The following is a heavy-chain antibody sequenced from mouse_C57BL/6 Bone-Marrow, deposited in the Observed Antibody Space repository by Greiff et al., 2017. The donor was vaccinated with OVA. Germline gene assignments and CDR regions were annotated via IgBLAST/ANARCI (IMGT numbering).Heavy chain of an antibody. CDR2: IYPGSGNT. CDR1: GYTFTDNY. J-gene: IGHJ2*01. CDR3: ARDDGYFFEY. D-gene: IGHD2-3*01. V-gene: IGHV1-76*01. Sequence: VKLMESGAEVVRPGASVKLSCKASGYTFTDNYINWVKQRPGQGLEWIARIYPGSGNTSYNEKFKGKATLTAEKSSNPAYMQLSSLTSEDSAVYFCARDDGYFFEYWGQGTTLTVSS.